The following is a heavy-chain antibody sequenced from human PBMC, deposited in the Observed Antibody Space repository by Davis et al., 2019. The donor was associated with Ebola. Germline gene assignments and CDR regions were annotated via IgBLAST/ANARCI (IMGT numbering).Heavy chain of an antibody. CDR2: ISGSGGST. J-gene: IGHJ4*02. CDR3: AKVGSGWYLDY. CDR1: VITFSSYA. V-gene: IGHV3-23*01. Sequence: GESLKIPCTDSVITFSSYAMTWVRQAPGKGLEWVSAISGSGGSTYYADSVKGRFTISRDNSKNTLYLQMNSLRAEDTAVYYCAKVGSGWYLDYWGQGTLVTVSS. D-gene: IGHD6-19*01.